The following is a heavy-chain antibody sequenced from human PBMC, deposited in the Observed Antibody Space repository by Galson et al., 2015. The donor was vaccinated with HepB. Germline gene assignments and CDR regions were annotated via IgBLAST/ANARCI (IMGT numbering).Heavy chain of an antibody. J-gene: IGHJ6*02. CDR2: IIPIFGTA. D-gene: IGHD2-15*01. CDR1: GGTFSSYA. Sequence: SVKVSCKASGGTFSSYAISWVRQAPGQGLEWMGGIIPIFGTANYAQKFQGRVTITADKSTSTAYMELSSLRSEDTAVYYCARIVDPVGLVVVAATKGMDVWGQGTTVTVSS. V-gene: IGHV1-69*06. CDR3: ARIVDPVGLVVVAATKGMDV.